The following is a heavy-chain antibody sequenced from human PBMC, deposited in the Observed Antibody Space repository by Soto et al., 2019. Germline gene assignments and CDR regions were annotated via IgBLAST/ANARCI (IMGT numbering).Heavy chain of an antibody. Sequence: QIQLVQSGAEVKKAGASVKLSCKTSGYTFTDHGISWVRQAPGQGFEWMGWISAFADYTAYAQKFQGRVTLTTDKYTSTAYMELRSLTSDDTAVYYCAKVRPRLTQNFLDVHWGQGTLVTVSS. V-gene: IGHV1-18*01. CDR2: ISAFADYT. CDR3: AKVRPRLTQNFLDVH. J-gene: IGHJ4*02. CDR1: GYTFTDHG. D-gene: IGHD3-16*01.